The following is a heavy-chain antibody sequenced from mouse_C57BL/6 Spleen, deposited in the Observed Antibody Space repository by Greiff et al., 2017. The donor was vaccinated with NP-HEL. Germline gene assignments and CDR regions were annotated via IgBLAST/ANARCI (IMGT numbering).Heavy chain of an antibody. D-gene: IGHD1-1*01. V-gene: IGHV3-6*01. CDR1: GYSITSGYY. CDR2: ISYDGSN. CDR3: AKRPHYYGSFDV. Sequence: EVKLQESGPGLVKPSQSLSLTCSVTGYSITSGYYWNWIRQFPGNKLEWMGYISYDGSNNYNPSLKNRISITRDTSKNQFFLKLNSVTTEDTATYYCAKRPHYYGSFDVWGTRTTVTVSS. J-gene: IGHJ1*03.